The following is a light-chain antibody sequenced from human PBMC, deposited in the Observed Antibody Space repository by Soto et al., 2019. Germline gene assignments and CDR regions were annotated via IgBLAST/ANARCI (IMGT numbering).Light chain of an antibody. CDR2: EVS. J-gene: IGLJ1*01. V-gene: IGLV2-14*01. CDR1: NSDVGGYDF. CDR3: SAYGSSSPLYV. Sequence: QSALTQPASVSGSPGQSITISCIGTNSDVGGYDFVSWYQQHPGKAPKLLIYEVSNRPSGVSNRFSGSKSGNTASLTISGLQAEDEGDYYSSAYGSSSPLYVFGTGTKLTVL.